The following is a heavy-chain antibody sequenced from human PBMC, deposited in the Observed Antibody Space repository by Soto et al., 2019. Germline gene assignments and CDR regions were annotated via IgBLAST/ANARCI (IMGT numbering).Heavy chain of an antibody. Sequence: GGSLRRSCAASGFIIGSYEMNWVRQASGKGLEWVSCISSGGTNIYYADSVKGRFTISRDIDKNSVDLQLNSVRAEDTAVYYCARDRWVTYSGYDWHFDYWGQGTLVTVSS. V-gene: IGHV3-48*03. D-gene: IGHD5-12*01. CDR1: GFIIGSYE. J-gene: IGHJ4*02. CDR3: ARDRWVTYSGYDWHFDY. CDR2: ISSGGTNI.